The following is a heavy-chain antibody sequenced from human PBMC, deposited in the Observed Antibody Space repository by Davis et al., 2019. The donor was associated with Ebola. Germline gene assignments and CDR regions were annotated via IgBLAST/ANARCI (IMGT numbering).Heavy chain of an antibody. J-gene: IGHJ4*02. V-gene: IGHV1-2*06. Sequence: ASVKVSCKVSGENFTDYNIQWMRQAPGQGLEWLGRVILKSGATNYAQKFQGRVTMTRDTSISTVYMELSSLRYDDTADYYCARGHNYAHEYWGQGTLVTVSS. D-gene: IGHD4-11*01. CDR3: ARGHNYAHEY. CDR1: GENFTDYN. CDR2: VILKSGAT.